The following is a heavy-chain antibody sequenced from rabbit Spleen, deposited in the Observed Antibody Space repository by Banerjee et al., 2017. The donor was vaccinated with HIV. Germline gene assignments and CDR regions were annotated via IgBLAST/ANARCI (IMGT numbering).Heavy chain of an antibody. V-gene: IGHV1S40*01. CDR2: IAAGSGNT. D-gene: IGHD6-1*01. CDR3: ARGGNSYGHDSDAYAADYFDL. Sequence: QSLEESGGDLVQPEGSLALTCKASGFSFSSNDYICWVRQAPGKGLEWISCIAAGSGNTDYASWAKGRFTISKTSSTTVTLQMTSLTAADTATYFCARGGNSYGHDSDAYAADYFDLWGQGTLVTVS. J-gene: IGHJ4*01. CDR1: GFSFSSNDY.